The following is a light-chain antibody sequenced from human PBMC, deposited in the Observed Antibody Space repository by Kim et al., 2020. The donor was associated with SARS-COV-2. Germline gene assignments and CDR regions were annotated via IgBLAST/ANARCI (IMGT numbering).Light chain of an antibody. J-gene: IGKJ2*01. CDR1: QGGNSSY. CDR3: QEYGSSPEYT. V-gene: IGKV3-20*01. Sequence: AGGRATPSCRAQQGGNSSYLAWEQQKPGPAPRLLICGGSSRATGIPDRFRGRGSGTDFTLTNSRMGPEDFAVYYCQEYGSSPEYTFGRGTKRE. CDR2: GGS.